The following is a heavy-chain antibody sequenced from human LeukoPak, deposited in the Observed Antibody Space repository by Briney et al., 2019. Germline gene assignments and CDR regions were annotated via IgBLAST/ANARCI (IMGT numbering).Heavy chain of an antibody. CDR3: AKDYKPYDILTGTFDY. V-gene: IGHV3-30*02. Sequence: GGSLRLSCAAPGFTFSSYGMHWVRQAPGKGLEWVAFIRYDGSNKYYADSVKGRFTISRDNSKNTLYLQMNSLRAEDTAVYYCAKDYKPYDILTGTFDYWGQGTLVTVSS. D-gene: IGHD3-9*01. CDR1: GFTFSSYG. J-gene: IGHJ4*02. CDR2: IRYDGSNK.